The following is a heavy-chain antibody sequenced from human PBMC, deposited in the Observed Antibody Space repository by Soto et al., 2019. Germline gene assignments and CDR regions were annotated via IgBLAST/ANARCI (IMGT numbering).Heavy chain of an antibody. CDR2: ISSSGTTM. D-gene: IGHD3-22*01. V-gene: IGHV3-11*01. CDR1: EFTLSDYY. J-gene: IGHJ2*01. Sequence: QVQLVESGGGLVKPGGSLRLSCAASEFTLSDYYMNWIRQAPGKGLEWVSYISSSGTTMYYADSVKGRFTISRDNAKNSLYTQMNALRAEGTALSCCATGSDYDSSDHLFGLWGRGTLVTVSS. CDR3: ATGSDYDSSDHLFGL.